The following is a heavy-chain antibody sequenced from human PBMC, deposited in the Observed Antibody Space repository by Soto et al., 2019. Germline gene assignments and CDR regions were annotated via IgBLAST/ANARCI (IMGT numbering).Heavy chain of an antibody. CDR3: ERDSYGMDV. V-gene: IGHV3-30-3*01. CDR1: GFTFSNYA. Sequence: QVQLVESGGGVVQPGRSLRLSCAASGFTFSNYAMHWVRQAPGKGLEWVAVISYDGSNEYYADSVKGRFTISRDSSKNTLYLQMSGLRAENTALYYCERDSYGMDVWGQGTTVTVSS. J-gene: IGHJ6*02. CDR2: ISYDGSNE.